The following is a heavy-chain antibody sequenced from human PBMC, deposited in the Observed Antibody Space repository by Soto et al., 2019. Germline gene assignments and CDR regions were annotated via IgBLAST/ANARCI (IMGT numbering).Heavy chain of an antibody. V-gene: IGHV3-23*01. Sequence: EVQLLESGGGLVQPGGSLRLSCAASGFTFSSYAMSWVRQAPGKGLEWVSAISRSGGSTYYADSVKGRFTISRDNSKNTLYLQMNSLRAEDTAVYYCAKGSRSYKYYFDYWGQGTLVTVSS. CDR3: AKGSRSYKYYFDY. CDR1: GFTFSSYA. D-gene: IGHD1-26*01. J-gene: IGHJ4*02. CDR2: ISRSGGST.